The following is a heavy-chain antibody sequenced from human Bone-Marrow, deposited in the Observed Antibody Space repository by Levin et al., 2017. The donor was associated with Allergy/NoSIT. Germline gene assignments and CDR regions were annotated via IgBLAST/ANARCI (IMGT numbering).Heavy chain of an antibody. CDR2: IKSKTDGGTT. Sequence: GESLKISCAASGFTFSNAWMSWVRQAPGKGLEWVGRIKSKTDGGTTDYAAPVKGRFTISRDDSKNTLYLQMNSLKTEDTAVYDCVGGTIRGDYDDGMDVWGQGTTVTVSS. J-gene: IGHJ6*02. CDR1: GFTFSNAW. D-gene: IGHD1-7*01. CDR3: VGGTIRGDYDDGMDV. V-gene: IGHV3-15*01.